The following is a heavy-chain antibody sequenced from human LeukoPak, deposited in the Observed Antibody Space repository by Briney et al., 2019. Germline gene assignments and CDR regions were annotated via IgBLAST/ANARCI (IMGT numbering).Heavy chain of an antibody. CDR3: AREIVEMAPEAAFDI. Sequence: GGSLRLSCAASGFTFSSYWMHWVRQAPGKGLVWVSRITSAGSSKSYADAAEGRFTISRDNAKNTLYLQMKSLRAEDTAVYYCAREIVEMAPEAAFDIWGQGTMVTVSS. D-gene: IGHD5-24*01. CDR2: ITSAGSSK. J-gene: IGHJ3*02. CDR1: GFTFSSYW. V-gene: IGHV3-74*01.